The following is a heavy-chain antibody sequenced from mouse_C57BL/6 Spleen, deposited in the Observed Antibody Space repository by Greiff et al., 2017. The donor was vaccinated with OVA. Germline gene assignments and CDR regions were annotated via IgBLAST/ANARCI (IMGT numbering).Heavy chain of an antibody. J-gene: IGHJ4*01. CDR2: IDPSDSET. CDR1: GYTFTSYW. CDR3: ARFTTVENYAMDY. Sequence: VQLQQPGAELVRPGSSVKLSCKASGYTFTSYWMHWVKQRPIQGLEWIGNIDPSDSETHYNQKFKDKATLTVDKSSSTAYMQLSSLTSEDSAVYYCARFTTVENYAMDYWGQGTSVTVSS. V-gene: IGHV1-52*01. D-gene: IGHD1-1*01.